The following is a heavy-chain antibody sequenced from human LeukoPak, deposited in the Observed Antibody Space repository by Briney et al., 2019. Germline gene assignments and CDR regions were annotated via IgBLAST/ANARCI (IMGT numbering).Heavy chain of an antibody. CDR1: GFTFSDYY. Sequence: GGSLRLSCAASGFTFSDYYMSWIRQAPGKGLEWVSYISSSGSTIYYADSVKGRFTISRGNAKNSLYLQMNSLRAEDTAVYYCARGLAPRKYYYDSSGSLAFDIWGQGTMVTVSS. V-gene: IGHV3-11*01. J-gene: IGHJ3*02. D-gene: IGHD3-22*01. CDR3: ARGLAPRKYYYDSSGSLAFDI. CDR2: ISSSGSTI.